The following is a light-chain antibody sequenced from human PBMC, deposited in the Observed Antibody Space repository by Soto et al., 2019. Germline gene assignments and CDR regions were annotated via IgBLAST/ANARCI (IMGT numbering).Light chain of an antibody. Sequence: QSVLTQPPSVSGAPGQRVTISCTGSSSNIGAGYDVHWYQQLPGTAPKLLIYDNSNRPSGVPDRFSGSKSGTSAFLAITGLQAEDEAEYYCQSYDSSLTGYVFGSGTKVTVL. CDR3: QSYDSSLTGYV. CDR2: DNS. V-gene: IGLV1-40*01. J-gene: IGLJ1*01. CDR1: SSNIGAGYD.